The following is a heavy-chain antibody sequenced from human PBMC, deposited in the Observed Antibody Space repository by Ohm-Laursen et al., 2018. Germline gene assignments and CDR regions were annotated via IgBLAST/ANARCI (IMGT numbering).Heavy chain of an antibody. J-gene: IGHJ4*02. V-gene: IGHV3-23*01. CDR2: VSDTGGST. D-gene: IGHD5-12*01. CDR1: GFSFSTYA. CDR3: AKDRLPYSGYEIFDY. Sequence: GSLRLSCTASGFSFSTYAMTWVRQAPGKGLEWVSGVSDTGGSTEYADSVKGRFTISRDNTKNTLFLHMTSLRVDDTALYYCAKDRLPYSGYEIFDYWGQGILVTVSS.